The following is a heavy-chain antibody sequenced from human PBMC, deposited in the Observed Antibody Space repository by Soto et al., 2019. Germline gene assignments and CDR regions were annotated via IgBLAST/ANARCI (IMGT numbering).Heavy chain of an antibody. CDR2: LTSKVDGGTA. J-gene: IGHJ5*01. CDR3: TADPAFYIVSSRFLRRRFHF. CDR1: GFTFTDAW. D-gene: IGHD5-12*01. V-gene: IGHV3-15*01. Sequence: VQLVESGGGLAKPGESLRLSCAASGFTFTDAWMSWVRQAPGKGLEWVGRLTSKVDGGTAEYAAPVRGRFAISTDAYRDTFHLQKNRLKTDDTAVYYCTADPAFYIVSSRFLRRRFHFWGQGTLVTVSS.